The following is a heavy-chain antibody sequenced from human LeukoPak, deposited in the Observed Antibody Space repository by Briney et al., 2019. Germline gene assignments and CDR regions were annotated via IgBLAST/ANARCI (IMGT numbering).Heavy chain of an antibody. Sequence: EASVKDSCKASGYSFTAFYMYWVRQAPGQGLEWMGWINPDSGGTSYAQKFQGRVTMTRDTSISTAYMELSRLRSDDTAIYYCARVTITAAAIGHWGQGTLVTVSS. V-gene: IGHV1-2*02. CDR2: INPDSGGT. J-gene: IGHJ4*02. CDR3: ARVTITAAAIGH. D-gene: IGHD6-13*01. CDR1: GYSFTAFY.